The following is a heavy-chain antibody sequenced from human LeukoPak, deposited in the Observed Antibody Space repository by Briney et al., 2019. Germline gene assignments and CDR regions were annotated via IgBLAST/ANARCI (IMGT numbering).Heavy chain of an antibody. CDR2: ISYDGSTK. D-gene: IGHD5-12*01. Sequence: YLRLSCAASGFTFSSYGMHWVGQAPGKGLECVAIISYDGSTKYYADSVKGRFTISRDNSKNTLYLQMNSLRAEDTAVYYCAKDPGDIVADDAFDIWGEGTIVTVPS. CDR3: AKDPGDIVADDAFDI. V-gene: IGHV3-30*18. CDR1: GFTFSSYG. J-gene: IGHJ3*02.